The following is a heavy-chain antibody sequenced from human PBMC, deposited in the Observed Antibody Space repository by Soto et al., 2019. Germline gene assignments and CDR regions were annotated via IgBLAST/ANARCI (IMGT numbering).Heavy chain of an antibody. CDR1: GYTFTSYG. V-gene: IGHV1-18*01. J-gene: IGHJ4*02. D-gene: IGHD5-12*01. CDR3: ARWAHIVATGGTNDY. Sequence: QVQLVQSGAEVKKPGASVKVSCKASGYTFTSYGISWVRQAPGQGLEWMGWISAYNGNTNYAQKLQGRVTMPTDTSTSTAYMELRSLRSDVTAVYYCARWAHIVATGGTNDYWGQGTLVTVSS. CDR2: ISAYNGNT.